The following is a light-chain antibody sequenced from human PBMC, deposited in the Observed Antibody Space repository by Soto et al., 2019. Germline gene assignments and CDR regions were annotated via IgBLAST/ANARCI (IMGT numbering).Light chain of an antibody. CDR2: TAS. J-gene: IGKJ1*01. V-gene: IGKV1-12*01. Sequence: IQMTQSPSSLSASVGDRVTITCRASESISTWLAWYQQKPGKAPKLLIYTASRLQSGVPSRFSGSGSGTDFTLTISSLQPEDFATYYCQQSNSFPLTFGQGTKVDIK. CDR3: QQSNSFPLT. CDR1: ESISTW.